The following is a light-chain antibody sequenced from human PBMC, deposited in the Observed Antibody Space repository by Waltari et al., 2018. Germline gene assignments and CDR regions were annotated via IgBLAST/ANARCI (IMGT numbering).Light chain of an antibody. J-gene: IGKJ3*01. CDR2: DAS. V-gene: IGKV3-11*01. CDR3: QQRSNWPPFT. CDR1: QSVSSY. Sequence: EIVLTQSPATLSLSPGERATLSCRASQSVSSYLAWYQQKPGQAPRLLIYDASNRATGIPARCSVSGSGTDFTLTISSLEPEDFAVYYCQQRSNWPPFTFGPGTKVDIK.